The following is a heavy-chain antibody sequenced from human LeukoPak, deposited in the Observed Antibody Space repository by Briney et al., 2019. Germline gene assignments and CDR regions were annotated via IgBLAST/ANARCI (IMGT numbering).Heavy chain of an antibody. CDR1: GYSITTYY. CDR2: IYGSGST. Sequence: PSETLSLTCTVSGYSITTYYWTWIRQPPGKRLEWIGNIYGSGSTNYNPSLKSRVTISEVTSKNQFSLKLISVTAADTALYYCARDRGGAIDYWGQGSLVTVSS. D-gene: IGHD1-26*01. V-gene: IGHV4-59*01. CDR3: ARDRGGAIDY. J-gene: IGHJ4*02.